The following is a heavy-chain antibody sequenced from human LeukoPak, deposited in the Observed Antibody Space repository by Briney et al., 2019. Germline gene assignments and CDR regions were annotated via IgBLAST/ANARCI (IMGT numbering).Heavy chain of an antibody. CDR2: IVVGSGNT. J-gene: IGHJ4*02. CDR1: GFTFTSSA. D-gene: IGHD1-26*01. Sequence: GTSVKVSCKASGFTFTSSAVQWVRQARGQRLEWIGWIVVGSGNTNYAQKFQERVTITRDMSTSTAYMELSSLRSEDTAVYYCAAVSGSYWGSFDYWGQGTLVTVSS. V-gene: IGHV1-58*01. CDR3: AAVSGSYWGSFDY.